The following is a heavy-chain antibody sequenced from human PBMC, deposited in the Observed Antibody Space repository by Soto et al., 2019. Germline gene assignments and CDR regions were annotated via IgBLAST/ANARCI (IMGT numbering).Heavy chain of an antibody. CDR1: GGSISNSY. Sequence: QVQLQESGPGLVKPSETLSLTCTVSGGSISNSYWSWIRKTPGKGLEWIAYIHDSGTTNYNPSPKSRVTIPLDTATKQLSLSVYSVTDADTAVYYCARGGCSSCRFDPWGQGILVTVSS. CDR3: ARGGCSSCRFDP. V-gene: IGHV4-59*12. D-gene: IGHD6-6*01. CDR2: IHDSGTT. J-gene: IGHJ5*02.